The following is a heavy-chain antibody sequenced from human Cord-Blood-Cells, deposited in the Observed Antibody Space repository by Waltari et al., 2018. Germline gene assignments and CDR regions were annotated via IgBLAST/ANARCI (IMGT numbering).Heavy chain of an antibody. V-gene: IGHV4-4*02. CDR3: ARVRIAADYYYYYGMDV. D-gene: IGHD6-13*01. CDR1: GGSISSSNW. J-gene: IGHJ6*02. CDR2: IYHSGST. Sequence: QVQLQESGPGLVKPSGPLSLTCAVSGGSISSSNWWSWVRQPPGKGLEWIGEIYHSGSTNYNPSLKSRVTISVDKSKNQFSLKLSSVTAADTAVYYCARVRIAADYYYYYGMDVWGQGTTVTVSS.